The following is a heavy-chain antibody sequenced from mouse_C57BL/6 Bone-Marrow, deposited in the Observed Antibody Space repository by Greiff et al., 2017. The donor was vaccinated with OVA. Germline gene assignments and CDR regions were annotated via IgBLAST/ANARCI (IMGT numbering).Heavy chain of an antibody. Sequence: EVQLVESGGGLVKPGGSLKLSCAASGFTFRSYAMSWVRQTPEKRLEWVATISDGGSYTYYPDNVKGRFTISRDNAKKNLYLQMSQLKSEDTAMYYCARDSDYGYDRFAYWGQGTLVTVSA. D-gene: IGHD2-2*01. CDR3: ARDSDYGYDRFAY. CDR2: ISDGGSYT. CDR1: GFTFRSYA. V-gene: IGHV5-4*01. J-gene: IGHJ3*01.